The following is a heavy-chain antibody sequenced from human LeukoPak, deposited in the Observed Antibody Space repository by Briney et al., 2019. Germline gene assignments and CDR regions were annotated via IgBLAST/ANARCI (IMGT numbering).Heavy chain of an antibody. CDR2: ISTSTGDT. J-gene: IGHJ6*04. Sequence: GASVKVSCKTSGYSFILYGISWVRQAPGQGPEWMGWISTSTGDTKYTQKFQGRVTLTTDTSTSTAYMELSSLRSDDTAVYYCARDDNYGIFVNVDYWGKGTTVTVSS. D-gene: IGHD4-17*01. CDR3: ARDDNYGIFVNVDY. V-gene: IGHV1-18*01. CDR1: GYSFILYG.